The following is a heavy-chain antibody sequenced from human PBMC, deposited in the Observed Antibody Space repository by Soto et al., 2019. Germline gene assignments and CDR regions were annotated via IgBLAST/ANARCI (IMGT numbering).Heavy chain of an antibody. Sequence: VKVSCKASGYTFTSYAMHWGRQAPGQRLEWMGWINAGNGNTYYSEKFEGRVTFTRDTAATTVNMELTSLTSEDTATYYCGRDQSGIGYYVDWFEPWGQGTLVTVSS. CDR2: INAGNGNT. CDR3: GRDQSGIGYYVDWFEP. CDR1: GYTFTSYA. V-gene: IGHV1-3*01. D-gene: IGHD3-10*02. J-gene: IGHJ5*02.